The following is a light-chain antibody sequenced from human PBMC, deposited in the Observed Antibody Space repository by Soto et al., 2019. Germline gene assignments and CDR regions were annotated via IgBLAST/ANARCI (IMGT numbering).Light chain of an antibody. V-gene: IGLV2-14*01. Sequence: QSVLTQPASVSGSPGQSVAISCTGTSSDVGAYNYISWYQQHPGKAPKLLLSEVSNRPSGVSDRFSGSKSGDTASLTISSLQAEDEADYYCSSLTTSFTYVFGTGTKVTVL. CDR2: EVS. J-gene: IGLJ1*01. CDR3: SSLTTSFTYV. CDR1: SSDVGAYNY.